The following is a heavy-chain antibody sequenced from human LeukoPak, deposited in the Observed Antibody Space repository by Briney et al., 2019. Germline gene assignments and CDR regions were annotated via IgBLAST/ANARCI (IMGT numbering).Heavy chain of an antibody. D-gene: IGHD6-6*01. CDR3: AKDLVGYSSSSNY. CDR2: ISGSGGST. J-gene: IGHJ4*02. CDR1: GFTFSNYA. V-gene: IGHV3-23*01. Sequence: GGPLRLSCAASGFTFSNYAMSWVRQAPGKGLEWVSVISGSGGSTYYADSVKGRFTISRDNSKNTLYLQMNSLRAEDTAVYYCAKDLVGYSSSSNYWGQGTLVTVSS.